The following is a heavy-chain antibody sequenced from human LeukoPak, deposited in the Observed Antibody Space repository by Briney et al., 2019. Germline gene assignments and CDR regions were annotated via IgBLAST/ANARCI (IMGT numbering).Heavy chain of an antibody. D-gene: IGHD3-10*01. CDR3: AKDYSKTSYYGSGTYYRPNWFDP. CDR2: ISSSSSYI. V-gene: IGHV3-21*01. Sequence: GGSLRLSCAASGFTFSSYSMNWVRQAPGKGLEWVSSISSSSSYIYYADSVKGRFTISRDNSKNTLYLQMNSLRVEDTAVYYCAKDYSKTSYYGSGTYYRPNWFDPWGQGTLVTVSS. CDR1: GFTFSSYS. J-gene: IGHJ5*02.